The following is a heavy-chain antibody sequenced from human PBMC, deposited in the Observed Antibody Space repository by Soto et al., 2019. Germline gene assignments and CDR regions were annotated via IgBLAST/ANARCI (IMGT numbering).Heavy chain of an antibody. D-gene: IGHD2-2*01. CDR1: GFTFSNFA. V-gene: IGHV3-23*01. CDR2: ITGSTGTT. CDR3: AKDTSSSPYYMDV. J-gene: IGHJ6*03. Sequence: EVQVLESGGGSVQPGGSLRLSCAASGFTFSNFAMSWVRHAPGKGLEWVSEITGSTGTTYYADSVKGRFIISRNNSKNTVHLQMNSLRAEDTAVYYCAKDTSSSPYYMDVWGKGTTATVSS.